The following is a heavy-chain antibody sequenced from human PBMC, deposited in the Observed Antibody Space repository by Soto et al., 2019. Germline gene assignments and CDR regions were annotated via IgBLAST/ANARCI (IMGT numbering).Heavy chain of an antibody. D-gene: IGHD3-10*01. CDR2: FDPEDGET. J-gene: IGHJ6*03. V-gene: IGHV1-24*01. Sequence: GVSIPWVPHAPGKGPEWMGGFDPEDGETIYAQKFQGRVTMTEDTSTDTAYMELSSLRSEDTAVYYCATWVGYGSGSYYYYYYMDVWGKGTTVTVSS. CDR3: ATWVGYGSGSYYYYYYMDV. CDR1: GVS.